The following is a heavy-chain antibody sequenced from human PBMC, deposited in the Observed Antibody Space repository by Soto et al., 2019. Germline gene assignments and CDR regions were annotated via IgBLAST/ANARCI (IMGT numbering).Heavy chain of an antibody. D-gene: IGHD3-10*01. Sequence: QITVKESGPTLVKPTQTLTLTCTFSGFSLSTSGEAVGWIRQPPGKALEWLALIYCDDDKRYSPSLKSRLTITKDTSKNQVVLSMTNMDPVDTASYYCAHKKSGDLLYRDWGQGTLVTVSS. J-gene: IGHJ4*02. CDR2: IYCDDDK. CDR3: AHKKSGDLLYRD. V-gene: IGHV2-5*02. CDR1: GFSLSTSGEA.